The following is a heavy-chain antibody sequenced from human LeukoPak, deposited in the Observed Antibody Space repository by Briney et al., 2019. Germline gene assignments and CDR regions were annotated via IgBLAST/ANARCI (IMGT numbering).Heavy chain of an antibody. D-gene: IGHD5-18*01. J-gene: IGHJ4*02. V-gene: IGHV3-7*01. Sequence: GGSLRLSCAAYGFTFSNSWMTWLRQAPGKGLEWVATTKPDGSQKYYVDSVKGRLFISRDNVKDSLYLQMDSLRADDTAVYYCARDRGYTSFDFWGQGTLVAVSS. CDR2: TKPDGSQK. CDR3: ARDRGYTSFDF. CDR1: GFTFSNSW.